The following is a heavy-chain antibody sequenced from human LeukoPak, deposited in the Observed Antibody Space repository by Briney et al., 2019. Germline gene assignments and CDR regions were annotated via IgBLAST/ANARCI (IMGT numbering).Heavy chain of an antibody. CDR1: GFTFSRYG. Sequence: PGGSLRLSRAASGFTFSRYGMHWVRQAPGKGLEWVAVISYGGSNKNYADSVKGRFTISRDNSKNTLYLQMNSLRPEDAAVYYCAKERATETRRLDYWGQGTLVTVSS. V-gene: IGHV3-30*18. CDR2: ISYGGSNK. J-gene: IGHJ4*02. CDR3: AKERATETRRLDY.